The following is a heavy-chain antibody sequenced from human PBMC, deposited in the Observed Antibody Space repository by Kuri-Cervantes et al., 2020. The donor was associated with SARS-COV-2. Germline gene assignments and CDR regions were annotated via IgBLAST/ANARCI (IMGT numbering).Heavy chain of an antibody. Sequence: GESLKISCTGSGFTFGDYAMSWFRQAPGKGLEWVGLIRIIAYGATTEYAASVKGRFTISRDNSKTIAYLQMHSLKTEDTAVYYCTRGMTVDSHFDYWGQGTPVTVSS. V-gene: IGHV3-49*03. J-gene: IGHJ4*02. D-gene: IGHD2-15*01. CDR1: GFTFGDYA. CDR2: IRIIAYGATT. CDR3: TRGMTVDSHFDY.